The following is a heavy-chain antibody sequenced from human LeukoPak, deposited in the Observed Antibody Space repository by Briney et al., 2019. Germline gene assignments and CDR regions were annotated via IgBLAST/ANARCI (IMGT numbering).Heavy chain of an antibody. Sequence: SQTLSLTCAISGDSVSSNSAAWNWIRQSPSRGLEWLGRTYYRSKWKNDYAISVKSRIIINPDTSKNQFSLQLNSVTPEDTAVYYCARDPEMTTTNYFDFRGQGTLVTVSS. CDR2: TYYRSKWKN. CDR3: ARDPEMTTTNYFDF. V-gene: IGHV6-1*01. J-gene: IGHJ4*02. D-gene: IGHD5-24*01. CDR1: GDSVSSNSAA.